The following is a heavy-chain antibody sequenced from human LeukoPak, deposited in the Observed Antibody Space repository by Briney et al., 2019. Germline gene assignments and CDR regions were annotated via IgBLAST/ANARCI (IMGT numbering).Heavy chain of an antibody. CDR3: ARQEQGLLWFGELSSTPFDY. J-gene: IGHJ4*02. CDR2: IYYSGRA. CDR1: GGSISNYY. D-gene: IGHD3-10*01. V-gene: IGHV4-59*08. Sequence: PSETLSLTCTVSGGSISNYYWSWIRQPPGKGLEWIGYIYYSGRADYNPSLKSRVTISVDTSKNQFSLKLSSVTAADTAVYYCARQEQGLLWFGELSSTPFDYWGQGTLVTVSS.